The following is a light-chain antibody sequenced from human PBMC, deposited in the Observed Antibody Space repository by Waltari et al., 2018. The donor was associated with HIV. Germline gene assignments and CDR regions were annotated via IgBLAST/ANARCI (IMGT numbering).Light chain of an antibody. V-gene: IGLV1-44*01. CDR1: NSDIGTNT. J-gene: IGLJ3*02. CDR3: STWDDTLHVV. CDR2: RSH. Sequence: QSVLTQPPSVSGLPGQKVTISCSGSNSDIGTNTVTWYQQFPGRAPKLVAYRSHQRHSGFPDRFSGSKSGTSASLAINGVQTEDEATYYCSTWDDTLHVVFGGGTKLTVL.